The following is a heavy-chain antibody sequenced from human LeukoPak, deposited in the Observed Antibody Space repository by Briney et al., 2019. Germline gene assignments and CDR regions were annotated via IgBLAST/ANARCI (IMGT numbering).Heavy chain of an antibody. CDR2: ISSSGSTI. Sequence: NPGGSLRLSCAASGFTFRDYYMSWLRQAPGKALEWVSYISSSGSTIYYADSVKGRFTISRDNAKNSLYLQMNSLRAEDTAVYYCAGYDSSGYYSYYFDYWGQGTLVTVSS. V-gene: IGHV3-11*01. CDR1: GFTFRDYY. CDR3: AGYDSSGYYSYYFDY. J-gene: IGHJ4*02. D-gene: IGHD3-22*01.